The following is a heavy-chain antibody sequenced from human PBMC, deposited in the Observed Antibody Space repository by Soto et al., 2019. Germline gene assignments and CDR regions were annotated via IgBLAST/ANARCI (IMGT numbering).Heavy chain of an antibody. D-gene: IGHD1-26*01. J-gene: IGHJ6*02. CDR2: IIPIFGTA. Sequence: SVKVSCKASGGTFSSYAISWVRQAPGQGLEWMGGIIPIFGTANYAQKFQGRVTITADESASTAYMELSSLRSEDTAVYYCARSVFVGYYYGMDVWGQGTTVTVSS. CDR3: ARSVFVGYYYGMDV. V-gene: IGHV1-69*13. CDR1: GGTFSSYA.